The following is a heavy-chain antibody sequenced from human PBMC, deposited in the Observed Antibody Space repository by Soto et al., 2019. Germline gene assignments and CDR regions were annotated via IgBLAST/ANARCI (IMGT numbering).Heavy chain of an antibody. CDR3: AKDLGSIAARRRDYYYYGMDV. CDR1: GFTFSSYA. D-gene: IGHD6-6*01. CDR2: ISGSGGST. J-gene: IGHJ6*02. V-gene: IGHV3-23*01. Sequence: EVQLLESGGGLVQPGGSLRLSCAASGFTFSSYAMSWVRQAPGKGLEWVSAISGSGGSTYYADSVKGRFTISRDNSKNTLYLQMNSLRAEDTAVYYCAKDLGSIAARRRDYYYYGMDVWGQGTTVTVSS.